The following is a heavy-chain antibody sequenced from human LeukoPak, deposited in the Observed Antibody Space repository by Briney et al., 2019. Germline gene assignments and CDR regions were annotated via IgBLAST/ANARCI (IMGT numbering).Heavy chain of an antibody. D-gene: IGHD5-24*01. Sequence: GRSLRLSSEASGLTFSSYGMDWVCRAPCEGLEWDGFIRYDGSNKYYADSVKGQFTISRDNSKNTLYLQMNSLRADDTAVYYCAKDRRGDYYYYMDDWGKGTTVTVSS. V-gene: IGHV3-30*02. CDR3: AKDRRGDYYYYMDD. CDR1: GLTFSSYG. J-gene: IGHJ6*03. CDR2: IRYDGSNK.